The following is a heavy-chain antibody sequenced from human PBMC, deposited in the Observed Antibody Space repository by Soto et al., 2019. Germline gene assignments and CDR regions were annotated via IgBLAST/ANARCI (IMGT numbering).Heavy chain of an antibody. Sequence: SVKVSCKASGGTFSSYAISWVRQAPGQGLEWMGGIIPIFGTANYAQKFQGRVTITADESTSTAYMELSSLRSEDTAVYYCAAQDIVVVPAAAEYNWFDPWGQGTLVTVSS. CDR1: GGTFSSYA. CDR2: IIPIFGTA. V-gene: IGHV1-69*13. J-gene: IGHJ5*02. D-gene: IGHD2-2*01. CDR3: AAQDIVVVPAAAEYNWFDP.